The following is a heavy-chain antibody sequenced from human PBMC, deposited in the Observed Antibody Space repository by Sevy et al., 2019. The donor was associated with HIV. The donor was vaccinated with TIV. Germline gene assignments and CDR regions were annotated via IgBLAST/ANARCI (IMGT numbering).Heavy chain of an antibody. Sequence: GGSLRLSCAASGFTFRTYGMSWVRQAPGKGLQWVASIKGSASTTYYADSVKGRFTIFRDNSNNTLYLQVNTLRAEDTAMYYCAKEPFDYWGQGPLVTVSS. CDR2: IKGSASTT. CDR3: AKEPFDY. V-gene: IGHV3-23*01. CDR1: GFTFRTYG. J-gene: IGHJ4*02.